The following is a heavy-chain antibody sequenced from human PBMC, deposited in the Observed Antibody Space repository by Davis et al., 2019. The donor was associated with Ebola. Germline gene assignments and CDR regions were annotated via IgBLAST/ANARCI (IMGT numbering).Heavy chain of an antibody. CDR2: IYYSGST. Sequence: SETLSLTCAVYSGSFSDYYWSWIRQPPGKGLEWIGYIYYSGSTNYNPSLKSRVTMSVDTSKNQFSLKLRSVTAADTAVYYCATSGKAPDYWGQGTLVTVSS. J-gene: IGHJ4*02. V-gene: IGHV4-59*01. CDR3: ATSGKAPDY. CDR1: SGSFSDYY.